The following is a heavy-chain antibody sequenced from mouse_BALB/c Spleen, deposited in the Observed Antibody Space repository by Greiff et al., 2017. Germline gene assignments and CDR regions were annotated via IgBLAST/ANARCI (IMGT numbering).Heavy chain of an antibody. Sequence: EVKLMESGGGLVQPGGSRKLSCAASGFTFSSFGMHWVRQAPEKGLEWVAYISSGSSTIYYADTVKGRFTISRDNPQNTLFLQMTSLRSEDTAMYYCARGRSVAMDYWGQGTSVTVSS. CDR2: ISSGSSTI. CDR1: GFTFSSFG. V-gene: IGHV5-17*02. CDR3: ARGRSVAMDY. J-gene: IGHJ4*01.